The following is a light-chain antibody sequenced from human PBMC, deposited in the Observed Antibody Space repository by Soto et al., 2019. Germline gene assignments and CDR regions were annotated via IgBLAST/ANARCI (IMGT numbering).Light chain of an antibody. V-gene: IGLV2-14*01. Sequence: QSVLTQPASVSGSPGQSITIACTGTNRDVGSYNLVSWYQQRPGEAPKLIISEVRNRPSGISYRFTGSKSGNTASLTISGLQAEDEADYYCSSYTIKNTWVFGGGTKLTVL. CDR1: NRDVGSYNL. CDR3: SSYTIKNTWV. CDR2: EVR. J-gene: IGLJ3*02.